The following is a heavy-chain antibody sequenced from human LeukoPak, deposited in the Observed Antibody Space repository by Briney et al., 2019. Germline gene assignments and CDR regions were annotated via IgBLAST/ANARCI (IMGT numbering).Heavy chain of an antibody. J-gene: IGHJ3*01. CDR1: GFTFSTYT. V-gene: IGHV3-23*01. CDR2: ISDNGGRT. CDR3: AKRLHSSGSRGAFDV. Sequence: SGGSLRLSCAASGFTFSTYTMAWVRQAPGGGLEWVSGISDNGGRTYYADSVKGRFAISRDDSKSTLYLQMNSLRGEDTAVYYCAKRLHSSGSRGAFDVWGQGTMVTVSS. D-gene: IGHD6-19*01.